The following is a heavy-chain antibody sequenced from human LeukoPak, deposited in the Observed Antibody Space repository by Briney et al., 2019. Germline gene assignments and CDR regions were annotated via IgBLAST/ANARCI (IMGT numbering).Heavy chain of an antibody. D-gene: IGHD1-26*01. CDR3: ARDRKAAWEGAFDI. J-gene: IGHJ3*02. V-gene: IGHV4-59*01. Sequence: SETLSLTCTVSGGSISSYYWSWIRQPPGKGLEWIGYIYYSGGTNYNPSLKSRVTISVDTSKNQFSLKLSSVTAADTAVYYCARDRKAAWEGAFDIWGQGSMVTVSS. CDR1: GGSISSYY. CDR2: IYYSGGT.